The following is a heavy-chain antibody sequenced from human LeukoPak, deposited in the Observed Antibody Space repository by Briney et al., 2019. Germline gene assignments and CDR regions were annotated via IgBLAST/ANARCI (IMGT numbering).Heavy chain of an antibody. D-gene: IGHD4-4*01. CDR2: ISYDGSNK. CDR3: ARDSYPYSNYLVYFDY. J-gene: IGHJ4*02. V-gene: IGHV3-30-3*01. Sequence: GGSLRLSCAASGFTFSSYAMHWVRQAPGKGLEWVAVISYDGSNKYYADSVKGRFTISRDNSKNTLYLQMNSLRAEDTAVYYCARDSYPYSNYLVYFDYWGQGTLVTVSS. CDR1: GFTFSSYA.